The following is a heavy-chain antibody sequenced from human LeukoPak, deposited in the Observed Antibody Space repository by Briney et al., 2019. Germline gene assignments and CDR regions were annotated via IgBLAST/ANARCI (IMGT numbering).Heavy chain of an antibody. Sequence: SETLSLTYTVSGGSISSSSYYWGWIRQPPGKGLEWIGSIYYSGSTYYNPSLKSRVTISVDTSKNQFSLKLSSVTAADTAVYYCARQCYDSSGYYVLDYWGQGTLVTVSS. CDR1: GGSISSSSYY. CDR3: ARQCYDSSGYYVLDY. V-gene: IGHV4-39*01. CDR2: IYYSGST. J-gene: IGHJ4*02. D-gene: IGHD3-22*01.